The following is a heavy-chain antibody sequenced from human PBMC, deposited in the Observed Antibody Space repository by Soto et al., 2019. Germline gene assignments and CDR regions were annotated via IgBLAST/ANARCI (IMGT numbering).Heavy chain of an antibody. CDR1: GYTFTSYA. CDR3: ASFLSYDIFTGYYDY. J-gene: IGHJ4*02. Sequence: ASVKVSCKASGYTFTSYAMHWVRQAPGQRLEWMGWINAGNGNTKYSQKFQGRVTITRDTSASTAYMELSSLRSEDTAVYYCASFLSYDIFTGYYDYWGQGTLVTVSS. D-gene: IGHD3-9*01. CDR2: INAGNGNT. V-gene: IGHV1-3*01.